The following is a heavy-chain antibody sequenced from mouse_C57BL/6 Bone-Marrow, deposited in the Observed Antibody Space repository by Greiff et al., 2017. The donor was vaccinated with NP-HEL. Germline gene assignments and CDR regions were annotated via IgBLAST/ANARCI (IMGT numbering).Heavy chain of an antibody. D-gene: IGHD1-1*01. V-gene: IGHV14-1*01. J-gene: IGHJ2*01. CDR3: TTRLVTTVVARDY. CDR1: GFNIKDYY. CDR2: IDPEDGDT. Sequence: EVQLQQSGAELVRPGASVKLSCTASGFNIKDYYMHWVKQRPEQGLEWIGRIDPEDGDTEYAPKFQGKATMTADTSSNTAYLQLSSLTSEDTAVYYCTTRLVTTVVARDYWGQGTTLTVSS.